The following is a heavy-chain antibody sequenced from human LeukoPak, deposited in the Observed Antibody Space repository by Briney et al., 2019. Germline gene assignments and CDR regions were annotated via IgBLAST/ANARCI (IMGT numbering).Heavy chain of an antibody. J-gene: IGHJ5*02. Sequence: SETLSLTCTVSGGSISSYYWSWIRQPPGKGLEWIGYIYYSGSTNYNPSLKSLVTISVDTSKNQFSLNLRSVTAADTAVYYCARGAGGSGTYYNRGLDPWGQGTLVTVSS. CDR3: ARGAGGSGTYYNRGLDP. CDR1: GGSISSYY. D-gene: IGHD3-10*01. CDR2: IYYSGST. V-gene: IGHV4-59*01.